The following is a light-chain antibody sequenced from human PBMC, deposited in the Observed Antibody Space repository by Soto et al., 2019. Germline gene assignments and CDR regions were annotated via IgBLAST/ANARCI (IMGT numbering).Light chain of an antibody. J-gene: IGKJ1*01. V-gene: IGKV1-8*01. CDR3: QHYNSYSEA. CDR2: AAS. CDR1: QGISSY. Sequence: AIRMTQSPSSLSASTGDRATITCRASQGISSYLAWYQQKPGKAPKLLIYAASTLQSGVPSRFSGSGSGTEFTLTIRSLQPDDFATYYCQHYNSYSEAFGQGTKVDIK.